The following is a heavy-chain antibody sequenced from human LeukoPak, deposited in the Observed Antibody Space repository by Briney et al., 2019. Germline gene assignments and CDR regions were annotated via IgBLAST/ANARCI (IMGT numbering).Heavy chain of an antibody. J-gene: IGHJ4*02. CDR2: VSPDGGTT. V-gene: IGHV3-23*01. Sequence: PGGSLRLSWAASGFTFSSYAIGWVRQAPGKGLEWVSAVSPDGGTTYYADSVKGRFTISRDNSKNTLYLHMNSLRAEDTAVYYCAKGSPSGIVYFDYSGQGTLVTVSS. D-gene: IGHD1-14*01. CDR1: GFTFSSYA. CDR3: AKGSPSGIVYFDY.